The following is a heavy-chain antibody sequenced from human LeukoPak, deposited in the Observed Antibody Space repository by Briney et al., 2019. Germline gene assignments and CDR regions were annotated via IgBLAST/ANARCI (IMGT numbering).Heavy chain of an antibody. J-gene: IGHJ6*03. D-gene: IGHD6-19*01. CDR3: ARTRSYYMDV. CDR1: GGSISSYY. V-gene: IGHV4-59*12. Sequence: SETLSLTCTVSGGSISSYYWSWIRQPPGKGLEWIGYIYYSGSTNYNPSLKSRVTMSVDTSKNQFSLTLSSVTAADTAVYYCARTRSYYMDVWAKGTTVTVSS. CDR2: IYYSGST.